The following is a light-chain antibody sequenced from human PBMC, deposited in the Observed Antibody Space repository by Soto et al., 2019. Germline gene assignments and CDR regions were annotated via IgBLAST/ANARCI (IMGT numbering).Light chain of an antibody. Sequence: DVVMTQSPLSLPVTLGQPASISCRSSQSLVYSDGDTYLNWFQQRPGQSPRRLIYRVSKRDSGVTDRFSGSGSGTDFTLKISRVEAEDVAVYYCMQVAHWPWTFGQGTKVEIK. CDR1: QSLVYSDGDTY. J-gene: IGKJ1*01. CDR2: RVS. CDR3: MQVAHWPWT. V-gene: IGKV2-30*01.